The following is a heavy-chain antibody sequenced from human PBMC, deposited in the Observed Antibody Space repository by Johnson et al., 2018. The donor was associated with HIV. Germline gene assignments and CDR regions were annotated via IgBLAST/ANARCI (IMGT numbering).Heavy chain of an antibody. CDR2: INSNGGST. V-gene: IGHV3-20*04. J-gene: IGHJ3*01. Sequence: VLLVESGGGVVRPGGSLRLSCAASGFTFDDYGMSWVRQAPGKGLELVSGINSNGGSTGYADSVKGRFTISRDNSKNTLYLQMNSLRAEDTAVYYCAKGENDYGDYGLDAFDFWGQGTLVTVSS. CDR1: GFTFDDYG. D-gene: IGHD4-17*01. CDR3: AKGENDYGDYGLDAFDF.